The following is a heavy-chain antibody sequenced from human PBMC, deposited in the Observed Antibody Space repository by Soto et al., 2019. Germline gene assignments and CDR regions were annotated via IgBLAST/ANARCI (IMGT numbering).Heavy chain of an antibody. CDR2: IDPSDSYT. J-gene: IGHJ6*01. V-gene: IGHV5-10-1*01. CDR3: ARAATGGYSYGYYYYGMDV. Sequence: EESLSISCKVSGYSFTSYWIICVLQMPGKRLEWMGSIDPSDSYTNYSPSFQGHVTISADKSISTAYLQWSSLKASDTAMYYCARAATGGYSYGYYYYGMDVWGQGTTVTVSS. CDR1: GYSFTSYW. D-gene: IGHD5-18*01.